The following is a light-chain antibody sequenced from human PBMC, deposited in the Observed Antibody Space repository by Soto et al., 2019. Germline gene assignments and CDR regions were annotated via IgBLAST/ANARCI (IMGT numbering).Light chain of an antibody. CDR1: QSVSSSY. V-gene: IGKV3-20*01. Sequence: EIVLTQSPGTLSFSPLERSTLSCRASQSVSSSYLAWYQQKPGQAPRLLIYGASSRATGIPDRFSGSGSGTDFTLTISRLEPEDFAVYYCQQYGSSPPETFGQGTKVDIK. CDR2: GAS. J-gene: IGKJ1*01. CDR3: QQYGSSPPET.